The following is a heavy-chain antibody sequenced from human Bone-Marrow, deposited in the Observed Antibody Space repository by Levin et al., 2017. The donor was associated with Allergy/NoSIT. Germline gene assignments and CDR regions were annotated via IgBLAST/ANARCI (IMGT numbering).Heavy chain of an antibody. CDR2: IYWDDDK. D-gene: IGHD3-10*01. J-gene: IGHJ4*02. Sequence: SGPTLVKPTQTLTLTCTFSGFSLSSNGVGVGWIRPAPGKALEWLALIYWDDDKRYSPSLKSRLNITKDTSQNQVVLTMTNMAPVDTGTYYCAHHKFWFGEFPFDFWGRGSLVTVSS. V-gene: IGHV2-5*02. CDR1: GFSLSSNGVG. CDR3: AHHKFWFGEFPFDF.